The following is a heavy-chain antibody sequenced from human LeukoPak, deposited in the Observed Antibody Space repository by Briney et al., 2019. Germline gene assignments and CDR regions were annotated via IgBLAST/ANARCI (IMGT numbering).Heavy chain of an antibody. CDR2: ITISGHTK. CDR3: ARGDPHADP. V-gene: IGHV3-48*03. CDR1: GFALSTYE. Sequence: PGGSLRLSCAASGFALSTYEMNWVRQAPGKGLEWIADITISGHTKNYADSVKGRFTISRDNARTSPYLQMNSLRVEDTGVYYCARGDPHADPWGQETLVTVSS. J-gene: IGHJ5*02.